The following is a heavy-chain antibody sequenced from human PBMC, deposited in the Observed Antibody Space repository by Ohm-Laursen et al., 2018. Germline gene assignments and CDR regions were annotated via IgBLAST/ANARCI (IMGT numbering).Heavy chain of an antibody. CDR2: ISWNSGSI. V-gene: IGHV3-9*01. Sequence: SLRLSCAASGFTFDDYAMHWVRQAPGKGLEWVSGISWNSGSIGYADSVKGRFTISRDNAKNSLYLQMNSLRAEDTAVYYCAREMEVIITFFDYWGQGTLVTVSS. J-gene: IGHJ4*02. D-gene: IGHD3-10*01. CDR1: GFTFDDYA. CDR3: AREMEVIITFFDY.